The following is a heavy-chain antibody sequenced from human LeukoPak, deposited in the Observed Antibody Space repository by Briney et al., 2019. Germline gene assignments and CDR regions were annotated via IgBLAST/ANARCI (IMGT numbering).Heavy chain of an antibody. V-gene: IGHV4-59*01. Sequence: SETLSLTCTVSGGSISSYYWSWIRQPPGKGLEWIGYIYYSGSTNYNPSLKSRVTISVDTSKNQFSLKLSSVTAADTAVYYCARGGLYYDSSGYRAFDIWGQGTMVTVSS. J-gene: IGHJ3*02. D-gene: IGHD3-22*01. CDR2: IYYSGST. CDR3: ARGGLYYDSSGYRAFDI. CDR1: GGSISSYY.